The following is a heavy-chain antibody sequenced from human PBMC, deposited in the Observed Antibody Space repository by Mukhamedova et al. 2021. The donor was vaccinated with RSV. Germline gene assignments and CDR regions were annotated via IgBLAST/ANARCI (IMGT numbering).Heavy chain of an antibody. Sequence: GLEWIGYIYYSGSTNYNPSLKSRVTISVDTSKNQFSLKLSSVTAADTAVYYCARAGPRGSPPIDYRGQGTLVTVSS. J-gene: IGHJ4*02. CDR3: ARAGPRGSPPIDY. CDR2: IYYSGST. V-gene: IGHV4-59*01. D-gene: IGHD1-26*01.